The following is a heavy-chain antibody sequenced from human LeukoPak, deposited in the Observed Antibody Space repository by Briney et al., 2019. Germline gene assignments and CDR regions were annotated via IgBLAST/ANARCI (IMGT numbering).Heavy chain of an antibody. CDR2: ISSSSSYI. D-gene: IGHD3-10*01. Sequence: PGVSLRLSCAPSRYTFNIYNMNCARQAPRKGLEWVSSISSSSSYIYYTDSVKRRFTISRDNAKNSLYMKMRSVRAEDTAVYYCATIREVWVDYYYGMDVWGKGTTVTVSS. CDR1: RYTFNIYN. J-gene: IGHJ6*04. CDR3: ATIREVWVDYYYGMDV. V-gene: IGHV3-21*01.